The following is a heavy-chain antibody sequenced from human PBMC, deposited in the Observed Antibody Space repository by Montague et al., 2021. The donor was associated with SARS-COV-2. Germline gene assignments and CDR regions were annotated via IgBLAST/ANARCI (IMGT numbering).Heavy chain of an antibody. V-gene: IGHV4-61*02. CDR2: IYTSGST. D-gene: IGHD3-22*01. CDR1: GGSISGGSYY. Sequence: TLSLTCTVSGGSISGGSYYWSWIRQPAGKGLEWIGRIYTSGSTNYNPSLKSRVTISVDTSKNQFSLKLSSVTAADTAVYYCARDGGIGDSGSNTWSYYYYGVGVRGQGTTVTVSS. CDR3: ARDGGIGDSGSNTWSYYYYGVGV. J-gene: IGHJ6*02.